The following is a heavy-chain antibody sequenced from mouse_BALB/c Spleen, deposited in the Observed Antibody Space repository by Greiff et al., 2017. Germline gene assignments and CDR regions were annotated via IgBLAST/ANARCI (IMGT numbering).Heavy chain of an antibody. D-gene: IGHD2-14*01. CDR2: IWSGGST. CDR1: GFSLTSYG. V-gene: IGHV2-2*02. CDR3: ARTYYRYDGRAMDY. Sequence: VQLQQSGPGLVQPSQSLSITCTVSGFSLTSYGVHWVRQSPGKGLEWLGVIWSGGSTDYNAAFISRLSISKDNSKSQVFFKMNSLQANDTAIYYCARTYYRYDGRAMDYWGQGTSVTVSS. J-gene: IGHJ4*01.